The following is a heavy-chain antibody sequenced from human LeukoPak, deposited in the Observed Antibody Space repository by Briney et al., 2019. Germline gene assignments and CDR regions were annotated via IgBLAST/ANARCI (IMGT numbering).Heavy chain of an antibody. CDR1: VGSFSDYS. D-gene: IGHD3-10*01. V-gene: IGHV4-34*01. J-gene: IGHJ4*02. Sequence: PSETLSLTCAVYVGSFSDYSWSWIRQSPGKGLEWIGEINHSGSTNYNPSLKSRVTISVDTSKNQFSLKLSSVTAADTAVYYCASFRGPSHYYGSGSYYIYWGQGTLVTVSS. CDR3: ASFRGPSHYYGSGSYYIY. CDR2: INHSGST.